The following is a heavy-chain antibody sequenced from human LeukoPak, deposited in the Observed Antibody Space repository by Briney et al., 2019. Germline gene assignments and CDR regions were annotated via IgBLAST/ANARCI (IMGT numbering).Heavy chain of an antibody. CDR1: GFTFSSYS. CDR2: ISSSSSYI. V-gene: IGHV3-21*04. D-gene: IGHD3-10*01. CDR3: AKVPRYGSGSYSTDAFDS. Sequence: GGSLRLSCAASGFTFSSYSMNWVRQAPGKGLEWVSSISSSSSYIYYADSVKGRFTISRDNAKNSLYLQMNSLRAEDTAVYYCAKVPRYGSGSYSTDAFDSWGQGTMVTVSS. J-gene: IGHJ3*02.